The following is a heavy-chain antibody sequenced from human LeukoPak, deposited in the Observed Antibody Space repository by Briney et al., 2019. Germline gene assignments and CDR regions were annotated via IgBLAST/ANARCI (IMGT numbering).Heavy chain of an antibody. J-gene: IGHJ3*02. CDR3: ACLTTADAFDI. D-gene: IGHD3-22*01. V-gene: IGHV4-4*02. CDR2: IYHSGST. Sequence: PSETLSLTCAVSGDSISSSNWWNWVRQPPGKGLEWIGEIYHSGSTNYNPSLKSRVTISVDTSKNQFSLKLSSVTAADTAVYYCACLTTADAFDIWGQGTMVTVSS. CDR1: GDSISSSNW.